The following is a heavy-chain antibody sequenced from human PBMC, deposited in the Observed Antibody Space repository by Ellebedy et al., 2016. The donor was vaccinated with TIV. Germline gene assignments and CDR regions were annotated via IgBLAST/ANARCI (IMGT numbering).Heavy chain of an antibody. Sequence: GSLRLSCTVSGGSISNHYWSWIRQPPGKGLEWIGYIFYSGSTHYNPSLKSRVTISVDTSKNQFSLKLSSVTAADTAMYFCARTIAVAGTFSFDYWGQGTLVTVSS. D-gene: IGHD6-19*01. CDR1: GGSISNHY. J-gene: IGHJ4*02. V-gene: IGHV4-59*11. CDR3: ARTIAVAGTFSFDY. CDR2: IFYSGST.